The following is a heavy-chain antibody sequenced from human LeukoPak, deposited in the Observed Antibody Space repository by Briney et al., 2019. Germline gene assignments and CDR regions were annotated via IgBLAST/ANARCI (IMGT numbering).Heavy chain of an antibody. CDR2: MSGSGANT. V-gene: IGHV3-23*01. J-gene: IGHJ4*02. CDR3: AKSARGFDY. CDR1: GFTFSNYA. Sequence: GGSLRLSCAASGFTFSNYAMSWVRQAPGKGVEWVSAMSGSGANTYYADSVKGRFSISRDNSKNTLYLQMDSLRAEDTAVYYCAKSARGFDYWGQGTLVTVSS.